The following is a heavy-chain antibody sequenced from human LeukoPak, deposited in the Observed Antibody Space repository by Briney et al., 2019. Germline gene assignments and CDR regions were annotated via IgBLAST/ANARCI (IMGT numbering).Heavy chain of an antibody. CDR2: IIPIFGTA. J-gene: IGHJ4*02. Sequence: SVKVSCKASGGTFSSYAISWVRQAPRQGLEWMGGIIPIFGTANYAQKFQGRVTITTDESTSTAYMELSSLRSEDTAVYYCARERRRYCSGGSCYIFDYWGQGTLVTVSS. D-gene: IGHD2-15*01. CDR3: ARERRRYCSGGSCYIFDY. V-gene: IGHV1-69*05. CDR1: GGTFSSYA.